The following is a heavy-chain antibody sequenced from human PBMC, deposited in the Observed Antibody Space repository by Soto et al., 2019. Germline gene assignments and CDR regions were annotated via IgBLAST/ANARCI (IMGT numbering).Heavy chain of an antibody. CDR2: IHYSGTT. J-gene: IGHJ4*02. D-gene: IGHD2-8*01. V-gene: IGHV4-59*01. Sequence: TSETLSLTCTVSGDSISSYYWTWIRQPPGKGLEWIANIHYSGTTNYNPSLASRVTLSVDTSKNQFSLKMTSVTAADRAMYFCARYNSYAIDYWGRGTLVTVSS. CDR1: GDSISSYY. CDR3: ARYNSYAIDY.